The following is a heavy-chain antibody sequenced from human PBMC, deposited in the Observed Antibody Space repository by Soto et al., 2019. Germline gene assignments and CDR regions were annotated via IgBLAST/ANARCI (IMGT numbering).Heavy chain of an antibody. D-gene: IGHD3-10*01. V-gene: IGHV1-69*01. Sequence: QVQLVQSGAEVQKPGSSVKVSCKASGGTFSSYAISWVRQAPGQGLEWMGGIIPIFGTANYAQKLQGRVTKSADESTTTAYMELSSLRSEDTAVYYCARATAGVTPGELLYGMDVWGQGTTVTVSS. J-gene: IGHJ6*02. CDR1: GGTFSSYA. CDR3: ARATAGVTPGELLYGMDV. CDR2: IIPIFGTA.